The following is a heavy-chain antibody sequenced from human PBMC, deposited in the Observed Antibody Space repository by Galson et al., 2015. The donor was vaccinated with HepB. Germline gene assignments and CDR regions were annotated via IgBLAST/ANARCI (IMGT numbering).Heavy chain of an antibody. J-gene: IGHJ3*02. V-gene: IGHV3-30*18. CDR2: ISYGGSNK. D-gene: IGHD1-26*01. CDR1: GFTFSSYG. Sequence: SLRLSCAASGFTFSSYGMHWVRQAPGKGLEWVAVISYGGSNKYYADSVKGRFTISRDNSKNTLYLQMNSLRAEDTAVYYCAKLPLVGATTRIAAFDIWGQGTMVTVSS. CDR3: AKLPLVGATTRIAAFDI.